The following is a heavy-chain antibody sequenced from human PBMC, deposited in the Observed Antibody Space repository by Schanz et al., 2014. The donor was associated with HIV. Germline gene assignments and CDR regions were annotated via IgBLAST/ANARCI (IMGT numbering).Heavy chain of an antibody. J-gene: IGHJ4*02. CDR2: ITWNNRVT. CDR1: GLSLSDFA. CDR3: VKDFTASKGGFDY. V-gene: IGHV3-9*01. Sequence: EVQLLESGGGVVQPGGSLRLSCVVSGLSLSDFAWHWVRQTPERGLEWVSGITWNNRVTGYADSVKGRFTISRDPAKNTLFLHMNNLRGDDTALYYCVKDFTASKGGFDYWGQGTLVIVSS. D-gene: IGHD1-26*01.